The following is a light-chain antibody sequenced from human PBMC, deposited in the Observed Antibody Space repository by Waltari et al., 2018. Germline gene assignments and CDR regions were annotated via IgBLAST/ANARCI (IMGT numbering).Light chain of an antibody. J-gene: IGKJ4*01. CDR1: QSVGTY. CDR2: DAS. Sequence: EIVLTQSPAILSLSPGARATLSCSASQSVGTYLAWYQQRPGQSPRLLIYDASYRATGIPGRFSGSGSETDFTLTISSLQPEDFAVYYCQQRRSWPLTFGGGTRVQI. V-gene: IGKV3-11*01. CDR3: QQRRSWPLT.